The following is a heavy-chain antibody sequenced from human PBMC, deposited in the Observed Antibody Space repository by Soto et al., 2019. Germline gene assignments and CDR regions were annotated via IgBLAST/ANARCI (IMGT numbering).Heavy chain of an antibody. CDR3: ARGAVADYSRVFDY. J-gene: IGHJ4*02. Sequence: PSQTLSLTCAISGDIVSSNSAAWNWIRQSPSRGLEWLGRTYYRSKWYKDYEVSVKSRITINLDTSKNQFSLQLNSVTPEDTAVYYCARGAVADYSRVFDYWGQGTLVTVSS. V-gene: IGHV6-1*01. CDR1: GDIVSSNSAA. CDR2: TYYRSKWYK. D-gene: IGHD6-19*01.